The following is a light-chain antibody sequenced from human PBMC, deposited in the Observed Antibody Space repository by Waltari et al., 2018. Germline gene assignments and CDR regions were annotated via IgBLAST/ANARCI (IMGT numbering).Light chain of an antibody. CDR3: QQLNSYPIT. Sequence: IQLNQSPSSLSASVGDRVTITCRASQGISSNLAWYQQKPGKAPKLLISAASTLQSGVPLRFSGSGSGTDFTLTISSMQPEDFATYYCQQLNSYPITFGQGTRLEIK. V-gene: IGKV1-9*01. J-gene: IGKJ5*01. CDR2: AAS. CDR1: QGISSN.